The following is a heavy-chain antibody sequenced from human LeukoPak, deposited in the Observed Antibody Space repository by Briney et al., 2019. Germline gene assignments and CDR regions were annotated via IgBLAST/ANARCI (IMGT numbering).Heavy chain of an antibody. D-gene: IGHD5-18*01. CDR2: IDYTGST. V-gene: IGHV4-59*12. CDR3: TRGLLGYSYGYIDY. J-gene: IGHJ4*02. Sequence: SETLSLTCTVSGGSISSYYWSWIRQPPGKGLEWIGTIDYTGSTYYNPSLKSRVTISKDTAKNQFSLKLSSVTAADTAVYYCTRGLLGYSYGYIDYWGQGTLVTVSS. CDR1: GGSISSYY.